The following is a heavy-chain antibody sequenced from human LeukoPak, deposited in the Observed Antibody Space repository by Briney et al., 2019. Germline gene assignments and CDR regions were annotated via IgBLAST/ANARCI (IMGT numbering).Heavy chain of an antibody. J-gene: IGHJ4*02. CDR1: GFTFSSYA. D-gene: IGHD3-22*01. CDR2: ISGSGGST. Sequence: PGGSLRLSCAASGFTFSSYAMSWVRQAPGKGLEWVSAISGSGGSTYYADSVKGRFTISRDNSKNTLYLQMNSLRAEDTAVYYCAKVIYDSSGYYPPYFDYWGQGTLVTVSS. CDR3: AKVIYDSSGYYPPYFDY. V-gene: IGHV3-23*01.